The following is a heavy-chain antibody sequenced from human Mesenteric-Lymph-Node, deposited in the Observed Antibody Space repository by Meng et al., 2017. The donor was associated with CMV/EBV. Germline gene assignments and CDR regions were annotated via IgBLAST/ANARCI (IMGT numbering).Heavy chain of an antibody. Sequence: SETLSLTCAVYGGSFSGYYWSWIRQPPGKGLEWIGEINHSGSTNYNPSLKSRVTISVDTSKNQFSLKLTSVTTADTAVYYCARGRLEWLSSLGMDVWGQGTAVTVSS. J-gene: IGHJ6*02. CDR3: ARGRLEWLSSLGMDV. V-gene: IGHV4-34*01. CDR1: GGSFSGYY. D-gene: IGHD3-3*01. CDR2: INHSGST.